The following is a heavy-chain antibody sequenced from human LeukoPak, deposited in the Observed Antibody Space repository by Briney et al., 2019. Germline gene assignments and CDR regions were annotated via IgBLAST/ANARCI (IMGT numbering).Heavy chain of an antibody. CDR1: GGSVSSGSYY. CDR2: IYYSGST. Sequence: SETLSLTCTVSGGSVSSGSYYWSWIRQPPGEGLGWIGYIYYSGSTNYNPSLKSRVTISVDTSKNQFSLKLSSVTAADTAVYYCAREVDYGDYLDAFDIWGQGTMVTVSS. J-gene: IGHJ3*02. D-gene: IGHD4-17*01. CDR3: AREVDYGDYLDAFDI. V-gene: IGHV4-61*01.